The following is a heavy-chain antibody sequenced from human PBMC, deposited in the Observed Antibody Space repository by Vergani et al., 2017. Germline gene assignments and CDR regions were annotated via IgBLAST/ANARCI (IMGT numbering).Heavy chain of an antibody. V-gene: IGHV3-30*03. CDR2: ISYDGSNK. Sequence: QVQLVESGGGVVQPGRSLRLSCAASGFTFSSYGMHWVRQAPGKGLEWVAVISYDGSNKYYADSVKGRFTISRDNSKNSLYLQMNSLRAEDTAVYYCARVIWFGEKGADYWGQGTLVTVSS. D-gene: IGHD3-10*01. CDR1: GFTFSSYG. CDR3: ARVIWFGEKGADY. J-gene: IGHJ4*02.